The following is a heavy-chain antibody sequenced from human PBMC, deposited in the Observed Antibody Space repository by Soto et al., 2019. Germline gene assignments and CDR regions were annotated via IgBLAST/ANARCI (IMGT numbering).Heavy chain of an antibody. CDR3: ARRGRGYCTNGVCPYYYYYYMDV. V-gene: IGHV5-51*01. CDR2: IYPGDSDT. D-gene: IGHD2-8*01. Sequence: PGESLKISCKGSGYSFTSYWIGWVRQMPGKGLEWMGIIYPGDSDTRYSPSFQGQVTISADKSISTAYLQWSSLKASDTAMYYCARRGRGYCTNGVCPYYYYYYMDVWGKGTTVTVSS. CDR1: GYSFTSYW. J-gene: IGHJ6*03.